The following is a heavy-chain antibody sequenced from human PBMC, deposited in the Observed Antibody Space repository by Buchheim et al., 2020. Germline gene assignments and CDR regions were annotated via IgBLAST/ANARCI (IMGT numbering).Heavy chain of an antibody. CDR1: GGSISSYY. D-gene: IGHD2-2*01. V-gene: IGHV4-59*12. CDR3: ARGRRIGYCSSTSCLSYGMDV. J-gene: IGHJ6*02. CDR2: IYYSGST. Sequence: QVQLQESGPGLVKPSETLSLTCTVSGGSISSYYWSWIRQPPGKGLEWIGYIYYSGSTNYNPSLKSRVTISVDTSKNQFSLKLSSVTAADTAVYYCARGRRIGYCSSTSCLSYGMDVWGQGTT.